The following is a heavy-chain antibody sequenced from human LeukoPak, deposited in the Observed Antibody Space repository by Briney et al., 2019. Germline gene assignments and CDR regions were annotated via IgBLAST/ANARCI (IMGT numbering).Heavy chain of an antibody. Sequence: SETLSLTCAVSGGSISSGGYSWSWIRQPPGKGLEWIGYIYHSGSTYYNPSLKSRVTISVDRSKNQFSLKLSSVTAADTAVYYCARQGYSSGWFDFWGQGTLVTVSS. CDR1: GGSISSGGYS. CDR3: ARQGYSSGWFDF. CDR2: IYHSGST. D-gene: IGHD6-19*01. J-gene: IGHJ4*02. V-gene: IGHV4-30-2*01.